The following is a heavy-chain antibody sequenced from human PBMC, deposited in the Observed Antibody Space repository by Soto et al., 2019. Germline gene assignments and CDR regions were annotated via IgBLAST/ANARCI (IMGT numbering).Heavy chain of an antibody. Sequence: QITLKESGPTLVKPTQTLTLTCTFSGFSLRASGVGVGWIRQPPGKALEWLAVIFWDDDKRYSPSLKSRLTINRDTSENQVVLTMSNMDPVDTATYFRANKTPWFGELTWGQGTLVTVSP. V-gene: IGHV2-5*02. CDR3: ANKTPWFGELT. CDR1: GFSLRASGVG. CDR2: IFWDDDK. J-gene: IGHJ5*02. D-gene: IGHD3-10*01.